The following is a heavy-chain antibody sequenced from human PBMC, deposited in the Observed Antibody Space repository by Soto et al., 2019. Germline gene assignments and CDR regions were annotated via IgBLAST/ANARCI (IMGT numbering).Heavy chain of an antibody. CDR2: ISSSSSTI. CDR3: ARDGVPAAKAHYYYGMDV. Sequence: PGGSLRLSCAASGFTFSSYSMNWVRQAPGKGLEWVSYISSSSSTIYYADSVKGRFTISRDNAKNSLYLQMNSLRDEDTAVYYCARDGVPAAKAHYYYGMDVWGQGTTVTVLL. D-gene: IGHD2-2*01. J-gene: IGHJ6*02. CDR1: GFTFSSYS. V-gene: IGHV3-48*02.